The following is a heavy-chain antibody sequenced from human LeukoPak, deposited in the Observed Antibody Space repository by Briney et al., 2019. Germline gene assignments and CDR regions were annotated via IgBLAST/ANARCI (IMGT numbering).Heavy chain of an antibody. V-gene: IGHV3-74*03. CDR3: ARDRVGAAVGPFDC. D-gene: IGHD6-13*01. CDR1: GFTFNIYW. Sequence: PGGSLRLSCVASGFTFNIYWMHWVRQAPGKGLVWVSRINSDGTSTAYADSVKGRFTISRDNAKNTLYLQMNSLRAEDTAVYYCARDRVGAAVGPFDCWGQGTLVTVSS. J-gene: IGHJ4*02. CDR2: INSDGTST.